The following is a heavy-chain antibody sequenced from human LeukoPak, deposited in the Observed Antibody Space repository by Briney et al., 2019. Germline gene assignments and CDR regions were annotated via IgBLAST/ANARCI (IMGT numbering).Heavy chain of an antibody. Sequence: GGSLRLSCAASGFTFSTYWMSWVRQAPGKGLEWVANIKQDGNDKYYVDSVKGRFTISRDNAKSSLYLQMNSLRAEDTAVYYCARLPAPSGWLYFDPWGQGTLVTVSS. CDR1: GFTFSTYW. D-gene: IGHD6-19*01. J-gene: IGHJ5*02. CDR2: IKQDGNDK. CDR3: ARLPAPSGWLYFDP. V-gene: IGHV3-7*01.